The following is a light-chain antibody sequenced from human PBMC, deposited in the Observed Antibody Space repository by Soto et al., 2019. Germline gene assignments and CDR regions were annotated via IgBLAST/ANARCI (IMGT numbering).Light chain of an antibody. CDR1: ESVASTY. Sequence: EIVLTQSPGTMSLSPGETATLSCRASESVASTYLAWYQQKPGQAPRLLMYGASSRATGIPDRFSGSGSGTDFTLSITRLQPEDCAVYYCQQYGSSPWTSGQGTKGEIK. V-gene: IGKV3-20*01. CDR3: QQYGSSPWT. CDR2: GAS. J-gene: IGKJ1*01.